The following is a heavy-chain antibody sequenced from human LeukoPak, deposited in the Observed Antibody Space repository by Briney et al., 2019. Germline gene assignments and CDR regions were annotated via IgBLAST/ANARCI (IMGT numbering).Heavy chain of an antibody. CDR1: GFTFSSYA. J-gene: IGHJ3*02. CDR3: ARETFYYYDSSGYGAFDI. V-gene: IGHV3-64*01. Sequence: GGSLRLSCAASGFTFSSYAMHWVRQAPGKGLEYVSAISSNGGSTYYANSVKGRFTISRDNSKNTLYLQMGSLRAEDMAVYYCARETFYYYDSSGYGAFDIWGQGTMVTVSS. CDR2: ISSNGGST. D-gene: IGHD3-22*01.